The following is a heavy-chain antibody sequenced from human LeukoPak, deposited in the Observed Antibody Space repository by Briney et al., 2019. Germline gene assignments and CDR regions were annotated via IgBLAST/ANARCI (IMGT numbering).Heavy chain of an antibody. CDR3: ARDSRFTNSGSYYFDY. CDR1: GGTFSSYA. CDR2: INPIFGTA. J-gene: IGHJ4*02. Sequence: SVKVSCKASGGTFSSYAISWVRQAPGQGLEWMGGINPIFGTANYAQKFQGRVTITTDESTSTAYMELSSLRSEDTAVYYCARDSRFTNSGSYYFDYWGQGTLVTVSS. D-gene: IGHD1-26*01. V-gene: IGHV1-69*05.